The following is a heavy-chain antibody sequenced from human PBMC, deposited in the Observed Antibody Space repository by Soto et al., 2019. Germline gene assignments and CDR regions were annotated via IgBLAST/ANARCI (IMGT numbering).Heavy chain of an antibody. V-gene: IGHV3-53*02. CDR2: IRTTGST. J-gene: IGHJ6*02. CDR3: ARNSMMDV. Sequence: EVQLVETGGALIQPGGSLRLSCAASGFAVSNHYMNWVRQAPGKGLEWVSIIRTTGSTYYADSVKGRFTISRDNSKNTLSLEMNSLRVEDTAVYYCARNSMMDVWGQGTTVIVSS. CDR1: GFAVSNHY.